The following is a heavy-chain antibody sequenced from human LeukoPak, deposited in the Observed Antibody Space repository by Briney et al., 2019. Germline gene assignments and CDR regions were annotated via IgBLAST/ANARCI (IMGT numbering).Heavy chain of an antibody. CDR3: ATSESKRISIFAVVTTTFDY. D-gene: IGHD3-3*01. V-gene: IGHV3-49*04. CDR2: IRTTLYTETT. J-gene: IGHJ4*02. CDR1: GLTFGDHV. Sequence: QPGRSLRLSCTASGLTFGDHVISWVRQIPGKGLQWVAFIRTTLYTETTGYAASVEGRFTISSDDSNSIAYLQMNSLKTEDTALYYCATSESKRISIFAVVTTTFDYWGRGSLVTVYS.